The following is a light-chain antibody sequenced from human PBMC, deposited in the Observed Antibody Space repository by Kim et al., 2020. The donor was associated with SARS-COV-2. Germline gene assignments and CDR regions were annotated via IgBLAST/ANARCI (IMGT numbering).Light chain of an antibody. V-gene: IGKV1-5*03. CDR1: QNITNW. Sequence: DIQMTQSPSTLSASVGDRVIITCRTSQNITNWLAWYQQKSGKAPNLLIYESSGLESGVPSRFSGSGSGTDFTLTISSLQPDDLGTYYCQQYNSYPLTFGGGTKVE. J-gene: IGKJ4*01. CDR2: ESS. CDR3: QQYNSYPLT.